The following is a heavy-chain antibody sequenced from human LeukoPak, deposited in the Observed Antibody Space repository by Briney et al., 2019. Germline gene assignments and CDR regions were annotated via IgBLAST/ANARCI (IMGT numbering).Heavy chain of an antibody. V-gene: IGHV3-53*01. CDR1: GFTVRDNY. J-gene: IGHJ4*02. Sequence: GGSLRLSCAASGFTVRDNYMSWVRQAPGKGLEWFSVMYVGGYTYYADSVKGRFTISRDNAKNTLYLQMDSLRAEDTAVYYCARDRRDAYTFWGQGTLVTVSS. CDR2: MYVGGYT. D-gene: IGHD5-24*01. CDR3: ARDRRDAYTF.